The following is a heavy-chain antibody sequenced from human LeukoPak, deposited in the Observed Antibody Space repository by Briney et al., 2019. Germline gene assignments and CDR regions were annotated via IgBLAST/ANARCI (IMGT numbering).Heavy chain of an antibody. Sequence: SVKVSCKASGGTFSSYAISWVRQAPGHGLEWMGRIIPIFGTANYAQKFQGRVTITTDESTSTAYMELSSLRSEDTAVYYCARGRGYSYGYWYFDLWGRGTLVTVSS. CDR2: IIPIFGTA. J-gene: IGHJ2*01. CDR1: GGTFSSYA. V-gene: IGHV1-69*05. D-gene: IGHD5-18*01. CDR3: ARGRGYSYGYWYFDL.